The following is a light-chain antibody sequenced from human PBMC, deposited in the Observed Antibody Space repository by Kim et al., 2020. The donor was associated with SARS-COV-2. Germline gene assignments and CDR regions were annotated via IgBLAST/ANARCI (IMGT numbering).Light chain of an antibody. J-gene: IGLJ3*02. CDR1: RLRSYY. V-gene: IGLV3-19*01. CDR2: GKN. Sequence: GQTVRITCQGDRLRSYYASWYQQKPGQAPVLVIYGKNNRPSGIPDRFSGSSSGNTASLTITGAQAEDEADYYCNSRDSSGNHLDWVFGGGTKLTVL. CDR3: NSRDSSGNHLDWV.